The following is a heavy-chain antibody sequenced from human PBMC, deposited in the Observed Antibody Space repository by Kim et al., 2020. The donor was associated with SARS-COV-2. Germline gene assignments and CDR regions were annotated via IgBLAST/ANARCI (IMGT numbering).Heavy chain of an antibody. Sequence: SETLSLTCTVSGGSISSSSYYWGWIRQPPGKGLEWIGSIYYSGSTYYNPSLKSRVTISVDTSKNQFSLKLSSVTAADTAVYYCARHRANKWIQLWPPDYWGQGTLVTVSS. CDR2: IYYSGST. D-gene: IGHD5-18*01. J-gene: IGHJ4*02. V-gene: IGHV4-39*01. CDR3: ARHRANKWIQLWPPDY. CDR1: GGSISSSSYY.